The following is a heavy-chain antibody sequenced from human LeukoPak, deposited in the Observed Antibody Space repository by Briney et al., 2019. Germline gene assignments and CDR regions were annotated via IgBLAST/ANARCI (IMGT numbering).Heavy chain of an antibody. J-gene: IGHJ4*02. D-gene: IGHD3-22*01. V-gene: IGHV4-4*07. CDR1: GGSISSYY. CDR2: IYTSGST. Sequence: SETLSLTCTVPGGSISSYYWSWIRQPAGKGLEWIGRIYTSGSTNYNPSLKGRVTMSVDTSKNQFSLKLSSVTAADTAVYYCARGHSSGYFREPDHFDYWGQGTLVTVSS. CDR3: ARGHSSGYFREPDHFDY.